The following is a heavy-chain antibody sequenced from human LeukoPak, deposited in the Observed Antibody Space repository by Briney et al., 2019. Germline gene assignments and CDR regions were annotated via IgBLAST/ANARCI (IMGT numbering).Heavy chain of an antibody. V-gene: IGHV3-15*01. Sequence: AGGSLRLSCAASGFTFSNAWMSWVRQAPGKGLEWVGRIKSKTDGGTTDYAAPVKGRFTISRDDSKNTLYLQMNSLKTEDTAVYYCTTDVEWYYDFWSGYSYWGQGTLVTVSS. J-gene: IGHJ4*02. D-gene: IGHD3-3*01. CDR1: GFTFSNAW. CDR3: TTDVEWYYDFWSGYSY. CDR2: IKSKTDGGTT.